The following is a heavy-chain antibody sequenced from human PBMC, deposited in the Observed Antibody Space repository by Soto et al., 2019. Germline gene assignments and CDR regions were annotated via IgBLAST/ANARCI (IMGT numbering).Heavy chain of an antibody. Sequence: PSETLSLTCTVSGGSVSSGSYYWSWIRQPPGKGLEWIGYIYYSGSTNYNPSLKSRVTISIDGSKNQISLKLSSVTAADTAVYYCAGGPGVARNYWGQGTLVTVSS. J-gene: IGHJ4*02. CDR2: IYYSGST. V-gene: IGHV4-61*01. CDR1: GGSVSSGSYY. CDR3: AGGPGVARNY. D-gene: IGHD5-12*01.